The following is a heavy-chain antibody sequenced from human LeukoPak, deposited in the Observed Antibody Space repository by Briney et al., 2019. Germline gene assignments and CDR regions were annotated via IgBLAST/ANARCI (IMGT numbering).Heavy chain of an antibody. J-gene: IGHJ4*02. V-gene: IGHV3-23*01. D-gene: IGHD3-10*01. CDR3: GAPYYYGSGSYYQHFDY. CDR1: GFTFSSYA. CDR2: ISGSGGGT. Sequence: PGGSLRLSCAASGFTFSSYAMSWVRQAPGKGLEWVSAISGSGGGTYYADSVKGRFTISRDNSKNTLYLQMNSLRAEDTAVYYCGAPYYYGSGSYYQHFDYWGQGTLVTVSS.